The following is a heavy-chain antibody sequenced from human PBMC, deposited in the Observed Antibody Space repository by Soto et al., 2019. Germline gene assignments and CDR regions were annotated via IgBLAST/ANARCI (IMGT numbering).Heavy chain of an antibody. D-gene: IGHD1-26*01. Sequence: SDTLRLTCTQVGYSVSTHYLILVRLHAGQGLEWIGRIYAGGHTDYTSSLKSRVTMSIDTSKNQFSLKLSSVTAADTAVYYCARDTRLEGATVGLYDFWGQGTLVTVS. CDR2: IYAGGHT. J-gene: IGHJ4*02. CDR1: GYSVSTHY. CDR3: ARDTRLEGATVGLYDF. V-gene: IGHV4-4*07.